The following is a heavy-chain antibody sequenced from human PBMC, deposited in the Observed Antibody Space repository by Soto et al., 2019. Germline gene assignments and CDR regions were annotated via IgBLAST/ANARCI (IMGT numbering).Heavy chain of an antibody. Sequence: QVQLQESGPGLVKPSETLSLTCTVSGDSMSDYFWSWIRQPPGKGLEWIGFIHDRETTKYNPSLKRRDTISPDTSQSQFSLKLNSVTAADTAVYYCAPTARTAVTGTVFHYWGQGTLVTVSS. CDR3: APTARTAVTGTVFHY. D-gene: IGHD6-19*01. V-gene: IGHV4-59*08. J-gene: IGHJ4*02. CDR1: GDSMSDYF. CDR2: IHDRETT.